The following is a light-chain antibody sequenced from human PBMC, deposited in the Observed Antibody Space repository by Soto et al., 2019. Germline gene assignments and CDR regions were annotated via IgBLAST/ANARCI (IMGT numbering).Light chain of an antibody. Sequence: EIVLTQSPGTLSLSPGERATLSCRASQSDSSSYLAWYQQKPGQAPRLLIYGASSRATGIPDRFSGSGSGTDFTLTISRLEPEDFAVYYCQKYGSSPPYTFGQGTKLEIK. V-gene: IGKV3-20*01. CDR3: QKYGSSPPYT. CDR2: GAS. J-gene: IGKJ2*01. CDR1: QSDSSSY.